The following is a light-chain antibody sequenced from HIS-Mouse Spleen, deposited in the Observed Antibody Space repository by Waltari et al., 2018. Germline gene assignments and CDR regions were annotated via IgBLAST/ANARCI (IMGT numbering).Light chain of an antibody. CDR1: QSVSSSY. J-gene: IGKJ4*01. V-gene: IGKV3-20*01. Sequence: EIVLTQSPCTLSLSPGERATLSCRASQSVSSSYLAWYQQKPGQAPRLLIYGASSRATGIPDRFSGSGSGTDFTLTISRLEPEDFAVYYCQQYGSSPLTFGGGT. CDR2: GAS. CDR3: QQYGSSPLT.